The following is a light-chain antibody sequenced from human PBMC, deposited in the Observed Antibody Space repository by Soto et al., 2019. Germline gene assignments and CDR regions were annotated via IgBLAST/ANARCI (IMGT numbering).Light chain of an antibody. CDR3: QQYNNWPPVT. Sequence: IVMTQSPATLSVSPGERATLSCRASQSVYNNVAWYQQKPGQAPRLLIYGASTRATGIPARFSGSGSGTEFTLTISSLQSEDFAVYFCQQYNNWPPVTFGPGPKVDI. V-gene: IGKV3-15*01. CDR2: GAS. J-gene: IGKJ3*01. CDR1: QSVYNN.